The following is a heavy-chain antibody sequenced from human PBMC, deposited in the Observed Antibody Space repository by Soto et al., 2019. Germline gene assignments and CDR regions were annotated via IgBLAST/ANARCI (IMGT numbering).Heavy chain of an antibody. Sequence: GASVKVSCKASGYTFTSSGSRWVRQAPGQGIEWMGWISAYNGNTNYAQKLQGRVTMTTDTSTSTAYMELRSLRSDDTAVYYCARDGLYYSSTSCYASLFDYWGQGTLVTVSS. CDR1: GYTFTSSG. CDR3: ARDGLYYSSTSCYASLFDY. D-gene: IGHD2-2*01. J-gene: IGHJ4*02. CDR2: ISAYNGNT. V-gene: IGHV1-18*01.